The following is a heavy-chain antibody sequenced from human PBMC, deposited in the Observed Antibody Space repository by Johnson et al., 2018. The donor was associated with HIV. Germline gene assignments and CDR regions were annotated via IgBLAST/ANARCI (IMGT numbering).Heavy chain of an antibody. J-gene: IGHJ3*01. CDR2: ISGSGDSI. V-gene: IGHV3-23*04. Sequence: EVQLVESGGGVGQPGGSLRVSCSASGFTFSSYAMSWVRQAAGKGLEWVSGISGSGDSIGYADSVKGRFTISRDNSKNTMYLQMNSLTGEDTAVYYCTTGDCGGGSGSCHAFDFWGKGTMVTVSS. CDR3: TTGDCGGGSGSCHAFDF. D-gene: IGHD2-21*01. CDR1: GFTFSSYA.